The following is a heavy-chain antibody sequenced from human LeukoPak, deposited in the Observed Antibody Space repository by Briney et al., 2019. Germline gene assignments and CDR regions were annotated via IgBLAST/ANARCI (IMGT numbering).Heavy chain of an antibody. J-gene: IGHJ6*03. CDR3: ARDHHHRLWDDYYYYMDV. D-gene: IGHD3-16*02. V-gene: IGHV3-7*01. Sequence: PGGSLRLSCAASGFTFSSYWMSWVRQAPGKGLDWAANIKQDGSDKYYVDSVKGRFTISRDNAKNSLYLQMNSLRAEDTAVYYCARDHHHRLWDDYYYYMDVWGKGTTVTISS. CDR2: IKQDGSDK. CDR1: GFTFSSYW.